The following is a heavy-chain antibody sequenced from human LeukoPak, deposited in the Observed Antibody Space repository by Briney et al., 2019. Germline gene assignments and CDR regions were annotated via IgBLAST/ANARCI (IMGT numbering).Heavy chain of an antibody. CDR1: GFTLRNYW. J-gene: IGHJ4*01. CDR2: INSDGSST. V-gene: IGHV3-74*01. Sequence: GGSLRLSCAASGFTLRNYWMHWVRQAPGKGLVWVSRINSDGSSTSYADSVKGRFTISRDNAKNTLFLQMNSLRAEDTAVYYCARGGGYTYEAFDYWGHGTLVTVSS. CDR3: ARGGGYTYEAFDY. D-gene: IGHD5-18*01.